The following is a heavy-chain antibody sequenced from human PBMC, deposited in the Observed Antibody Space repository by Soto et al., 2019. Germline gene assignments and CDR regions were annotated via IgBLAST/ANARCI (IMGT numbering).Heavy chain of an antibody. CDR3: ARVGGFGATTIDY. Sequence: QVQLQESGPGLVKPSQTLSLTCTVSGGSISSGDYYWSWIRQPPGKGLEWIGYIYYSGSTYYNPTLKSRVTISVDTSKNQFSLKLSSVTAADTAVYYCARVGGFGATTIDYWGQGTLVTVSS. D-gene: IGHD3-10*01. CDR2: IYYSGST. J-gene: IGHJ4*02. V-gene: IGHV4-30-4*01. CDR1: GGSISSGDYY.